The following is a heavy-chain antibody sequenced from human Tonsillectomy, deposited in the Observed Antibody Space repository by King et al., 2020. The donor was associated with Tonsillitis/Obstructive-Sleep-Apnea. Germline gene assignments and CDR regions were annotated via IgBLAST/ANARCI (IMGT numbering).Heavy chain of an antibody. CDR2: IWYDGSNK. J-gene: IGHJ4*02. CDR1: GFTFSSYG. D-gene: IGHD3-10*01. V-gene: IGHV3-33*01. CDR3: ARGQGGVIITSVDY. Sequence: VQLVESGGGVVQPGRSLRLSCAASGFTFSSYGIHWVRQAPGKGLEWVAVIWYDGSNKYYADSVKGRFTISRDNSKNTLYLQMNSLRAEETAVYYCARGQGGVIITSVDYWGQGTLVTVSS.